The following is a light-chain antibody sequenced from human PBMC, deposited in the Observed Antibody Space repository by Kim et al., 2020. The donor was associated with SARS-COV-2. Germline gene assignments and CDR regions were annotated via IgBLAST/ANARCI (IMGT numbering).Light chain of an antibody. J-gene: IGLJ1*01. Sequence: QSNTLPCTGSTSDIDYYNFVSGNQHRSGEAPNLLIYDVSHRPSGVSHRFSASKSATTASLTISGLQPEDEADYYCNSYVVSTTSYVFGTGTKVTVL. CDR3: NSYVVSTTSYV. CDR1: TSDIDYYNF. V-gene: IGLV2-14*03. CDR2: DVS.